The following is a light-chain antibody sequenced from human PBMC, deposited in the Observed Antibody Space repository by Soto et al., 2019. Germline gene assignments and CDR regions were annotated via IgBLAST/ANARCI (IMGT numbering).Light chain of an antibody. V-gene: IGKV3-15*01. Sequence: EIVMTQSPATLSVSPGERATLSCRASQSVSSNLAWYQQQPGQAPRLLIYGASTRATGIPARFSGSGSGTEFTLTISSLQSEDFAVYYCQQYNNWLMYTCGQGTKQEIK. CDR3: QQYNNWLMYT. CDR1: QSVSSN. CDR2: GAS. J-gene: IGKJ2*01.